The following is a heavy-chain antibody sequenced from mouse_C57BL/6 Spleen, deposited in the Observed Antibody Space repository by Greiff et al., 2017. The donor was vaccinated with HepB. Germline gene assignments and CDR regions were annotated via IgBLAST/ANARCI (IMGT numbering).Heavy chain of an antibody. Sequence: EVQLVESGGGLVKPGGSLKLSCAASGFTFSDYGMHWVRQAPEKGLEWVAYISSGSSTIYYADTVKGRFTISRDNAKNTLFLQMTRLRSEDTAMYYCARGYGGSHWYFDVWGTGTTVTVSS. J-gene: IGHJ1*03. CDR1: GFTFSDYG. V-gene: IGHV5-17*01. D-gene: IGHD1-1*01. CDR2: ISSGSSTI. CDR3: ARGYGGSHWYFDV.